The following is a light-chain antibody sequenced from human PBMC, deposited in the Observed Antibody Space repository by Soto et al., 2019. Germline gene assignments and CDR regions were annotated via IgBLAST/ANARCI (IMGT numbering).Light chain of an antibody. J-gene: IGKJ5*01. CDR2: DAS. CDR3: QQRSNWPPIT. CDR1: QSVSSSY. V-gene: IGKV3D-20*02. Sequence: EIVLTQSPGTLSLSRGERATLSCRASQSVSSSYLAWYQQKPGQAPRLLIYDASNRATGIPARFSGSGSGTDFTLSISSLEPEDFAVYYCQQRSNWPPITFGQGTRLEI.